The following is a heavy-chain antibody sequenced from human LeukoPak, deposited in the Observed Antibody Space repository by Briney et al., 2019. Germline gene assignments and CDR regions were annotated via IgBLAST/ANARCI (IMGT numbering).Heavy chain of an antibody. Sequence: SETLSLTCTVSGGSISSYYWSWIQQPPGKGLEWIGYIYYSGSTNYNPSLKSRVTISVDTSKNQFSLKLSSVTAADTAVYYCARGGYSYGFSFDYWGQGTLVTVSS. CDR3: ARGGYSYGFSFDY. V-gene: IGHV4-59*01. CDR1: GGSISSYY. CDR2: IYYSGST. J-gene: IGHJ4*02. D-gene: IGHD5-18*01.